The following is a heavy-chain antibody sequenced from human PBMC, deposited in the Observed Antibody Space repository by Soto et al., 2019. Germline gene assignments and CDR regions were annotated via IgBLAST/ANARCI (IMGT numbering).Heavy chain of an antibody. J-gene: IGHJ3*02. CDR3: ARDGSSGYYPNAFDI. CDR2: INSDGSST. V-gene: IGHV3-74*01. Sequence: EVQLVESGGGLVQPGGSLRLSCVASGFTFSSYWMHWVRQAPGKGLVWVSHINSDGSSTSYADSVKGRFTISRDNAKNTLYLQMNSLRAEDTAVYYCARDGSSGYYPNAFDIWGQGTMVTVSS. D-gene: IGHD3-22*01. CDR1: GFTFSSYW.